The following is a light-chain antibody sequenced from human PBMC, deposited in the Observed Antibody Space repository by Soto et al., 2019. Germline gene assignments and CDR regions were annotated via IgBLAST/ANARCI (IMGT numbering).Light chain of an antibody. V-gene: IGKV3-11*01. CDR3: QQRAKWPST. CDR2: DAY. CDR1: QSVDRY. J-gene: IGKJ2*02. Sequence: DIVMTQSPDSLAVSLGERATINCRASQSVDRYVAWYQQKLGQAPRLLIYDAYTRATGVAARFTGSGSATDFSLTITSLEPEDFAVYYCQQRAKWPSTFGPGTKVE.